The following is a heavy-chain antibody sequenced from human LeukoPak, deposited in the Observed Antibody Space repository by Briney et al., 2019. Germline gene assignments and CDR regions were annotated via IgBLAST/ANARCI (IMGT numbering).Heavy chain of an antibody. J-gene: IGHJ3*02. CDR1: GFTFSSFA. Sequence: GRSLRLSCSASGFTFSSFATHWVRQAPGKGLEYVSAISSNGGSTYYADSVKGRVTISRGNSKNTLYLQMSSLRAEDTAVYYCGMTTGRVGAFDIWGQGTMVTVSS. CDR3: GMTTGRVGAFDI. D-gene: IGHD4-17*01. V-gene: IGHV3-64D*09. CDR2: ISSNGGST.